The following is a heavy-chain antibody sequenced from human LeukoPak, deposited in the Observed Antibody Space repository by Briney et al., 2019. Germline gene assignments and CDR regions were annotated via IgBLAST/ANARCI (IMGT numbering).Heavy chain of an antibody. J-gene: IGHJ6*04. CDR2: ISYDGSNK. Sequence: GGSLRLSCAASGFTVSSYEMHWVRQAPGEGLEWLVVISYDGSNKYYADSVKGLFTISRDNSKNTLYLQMNSLRAEDMAVYYCAELGITMIGGVWGKGTTVTISS. CDR3: AELGITMIGGV. CDR1: GFTVSSYE. D-gene: IGHD3-10*02. V-gene: IGHV3-30*18.